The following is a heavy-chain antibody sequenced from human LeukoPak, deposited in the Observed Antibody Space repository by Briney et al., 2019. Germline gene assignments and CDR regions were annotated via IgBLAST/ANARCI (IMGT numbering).Heavy chain of an antibody. CDR3: AEDRSSGWYSDY. V-gene: IGHV3-23*01. CDR2: ISGSGDST. J-gene: IGHJ4*02. CDR1: GFTFSSYA. Sequence: GGSLRLSCAASGFTFSSYAMSWVRQAPGKGLEWVSGISGSGDSTYYADSVKGRFTISRDNSKNTLYLQMNSLRAEDTAVYYCAEDRSSGWYSDYWGQGTLVTVSS. D-gene: IGHD6-19*01.